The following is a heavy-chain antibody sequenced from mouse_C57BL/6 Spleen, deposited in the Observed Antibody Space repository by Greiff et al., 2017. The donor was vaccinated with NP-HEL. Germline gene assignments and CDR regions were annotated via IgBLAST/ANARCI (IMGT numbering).Heavy chain of an antibody. Sequence: QVQLQQPGAELVMPGASVKLSCKASGYTFTSYWMHWVKQRPGQGLEWIGEIDPSDSYTNYNQKFKGKSTLTVDKSSSTAYMQLSSLTSDDSAVYYCARITTGPHYFDYWGKGTTLTVAS. CDR3: ARITTGPHYFDY. CDR2: IDPSDSYT. V-gene: IGHV1-69*01. J-gene: IGHJ2*01. CDR1: GYTFTSYW. D-gene: IGHD1-1*01.